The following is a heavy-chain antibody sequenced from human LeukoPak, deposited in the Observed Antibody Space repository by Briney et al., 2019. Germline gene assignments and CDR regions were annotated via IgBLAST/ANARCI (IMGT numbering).Heavy chain of an antibody. CDR2: ISTYKGNT. J-gene: IGHJ4*02. CDR1: GYTFTTYG. V-gene: IGHV1-18*01. D-gene: IGHD6-13*01. CDR3: ARVSLVRIAAAGTMEY. Sequence: ASVSVSCKASGYTFTTYGITWVRQAPGKGLEWMGWISTYKGNTNYAQKFQGRVTMTTDTSTSKAYMELRSLRSDARDVYYCARVSLVRIAAAGTMEYWGQGTLVTVSS.